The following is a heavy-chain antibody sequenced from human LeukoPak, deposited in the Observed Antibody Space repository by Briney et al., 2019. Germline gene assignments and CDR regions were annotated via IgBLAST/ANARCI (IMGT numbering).Heavy chain of an antibody. CDR3: ARPGDYDILTGYYH. CDR1: GYTFTGYY. CDR2: MNPNSGNT. Sequence: GASVKVSCKASGYTFTGYYMHWVRQAPGQGLEWMGWMNPNSGNTGYAQKFQGRVTITRNTSISTAYMELSSLRSEDTAVYYCARPGDYDILTGYYHWGQGTLVTVSS. J-gene: IGHJ5*02. V-gene: IGHV1-8*03. D-gene: IGHD3-9*01.